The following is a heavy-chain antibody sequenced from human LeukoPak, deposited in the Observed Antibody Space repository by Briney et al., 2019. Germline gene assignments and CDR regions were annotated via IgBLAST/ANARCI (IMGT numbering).Heavy chain of an antibody. J-gene: IGHJ4*02. CDR1: GYTFTGYY. D-gene: IGHD6-13*01. CDR3: ARAYSSSSPLDY. V-gene: IGHV1-2*04. Sequence: ASVKVSCKASGYTFTGYYMHWVRQAPGQGLEWMGWINPNSGGTNYAQKFQGWVTMTRDTSISTAYMELSRLRSDDTAVYYCARAYSSSSPLDYWGQGTLDTVSS. CDR2: INPNSGGT.